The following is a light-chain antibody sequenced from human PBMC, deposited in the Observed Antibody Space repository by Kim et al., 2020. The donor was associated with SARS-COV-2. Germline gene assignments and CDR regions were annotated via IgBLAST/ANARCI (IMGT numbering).Light chain of an antibody. V-gene: IGLV6-57*03. J-gene: IGLJ3*02. Sequence: KTVTITCTRSSGRIASNYVQWYQQRPGSAPTTVIYEDNQRPSGVPARFSGSIDSSSNSASLTISGLKTEDEADYYCQSYDSSNPWVFGGGTKLTVL. CDR3: QSYDSSNPWV. CDR2: EDN. CDR1: SGRIASNY.